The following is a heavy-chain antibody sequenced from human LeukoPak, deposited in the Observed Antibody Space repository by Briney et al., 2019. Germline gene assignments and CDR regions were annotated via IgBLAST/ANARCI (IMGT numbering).Heavy chain of an antibody. CDR2: IRYDGSNK. J-gene: IGHJ4*02. CDR1: GFTFSSCG. CDR3: AKDGVDFWSGYMY. D-gene: IGHD3-3*01. Sequence: GGSLRLSCAASGFTFSSCGMHWVRQAPGKGLEWVAFIRYDGSNKYYADSVKGRFTISRDNSKNTLYLQMNSLRAEDTAVYYCAKDGVDFWSGYMYWGQGTLVTVSS. V-gene: IGHV3-30*02.